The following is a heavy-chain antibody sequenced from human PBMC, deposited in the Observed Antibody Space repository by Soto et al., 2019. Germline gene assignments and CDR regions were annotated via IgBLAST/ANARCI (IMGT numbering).Heavy chain of an antibody. CDR3: ARLLGYCSGGSCYSSTPRYYYYYYMDV. V-gene: IGHV4-59*08. CDR2: IYYSGST. Sequence: SETLSLTCTVSGGSISSYYWSWIRQPPGKGLEWIGYIYYSGSTNYNPSLKSRVTISVDTSKNQFSLKLSSVTAADTAVYYCARLLGYCSGGSCYSSTPRYYYYYYMDVWGKGTTVTVSS. CDR1: GGSISSYY. D-gene: IGHD2-15*01. J-gene: IGHJ6*03.